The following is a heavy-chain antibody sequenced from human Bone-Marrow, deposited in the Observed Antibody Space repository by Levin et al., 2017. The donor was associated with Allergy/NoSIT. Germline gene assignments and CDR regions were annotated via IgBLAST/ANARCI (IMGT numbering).Heavy chain of an antibody. J-gene: IGHJ4*01. Sequence: PGGSLRLSCEASRFTFRNYWMNWVRQAPGKGLEWVANIRPDGSGESYVDTVKGRFTISRDNAKNSLFLQMNSLRADDTAIYYCAAFYYASGSSLWGHGTLVTVSS. CDR3: AAFYYASGSSL. CDR2: IRPDGSGE. CDR1: RFTFRNYW. V-gene: IGHV3-7*01. D-gene: IGHD3-10*01.